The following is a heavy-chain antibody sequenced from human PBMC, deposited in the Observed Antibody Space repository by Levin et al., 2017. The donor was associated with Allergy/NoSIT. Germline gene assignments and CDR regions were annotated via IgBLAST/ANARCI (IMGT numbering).Heavy chain of an antibody. J-gene: IGHJ3*02. D-gene: IGHD3-10*01. CDR3: ARGRQWVRGDARDI. CDR2: TYYRSKWLN. CDR1: GDSVSSNSVA. Sequence: SQTLSLTCAISGDSVSSNSVAWNWIRQSPSRGLEWLGRTYYRSKWLNDYELSLRSRLTINPDTSKNQFSLHLNSVPPEDTAVYYCARGRQWVRGDARDIWGRGTMVTVSS. V-gene: IGHV6-1*01.